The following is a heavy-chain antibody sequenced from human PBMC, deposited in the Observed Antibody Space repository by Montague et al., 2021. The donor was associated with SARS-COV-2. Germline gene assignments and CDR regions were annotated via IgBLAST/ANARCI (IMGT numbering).Heavy chain of an antibody. CDR1: SGSISTGHH. V-gene: IGHV4-31*03. D-gene: IGHD3-10*01. Sequence: TLSLTCSVSSGSISTGHHWSWIRHYPMKGLEWIGYIYYSGSTYYNPSFKGRVTISIDTAKSQFSLELTSMTAADTAVYYCARDHGQWFGELWGHGLDVWGQGTTVIVSS. CDR3: ARDHGQWFGELWGHGLDV. CDR2: IYYSGST. J-gene: IGHJ6*02.